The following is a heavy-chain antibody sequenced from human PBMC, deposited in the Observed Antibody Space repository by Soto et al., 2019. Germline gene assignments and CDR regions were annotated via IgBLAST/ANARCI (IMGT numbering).Heavy chain of an antibody. V-gene: IGHV4-34*01. D-gene: IGHD3-22*01. J-gene: IGHJ3*02. CDR1: GGSFGGYY. CDR3: ARGRYSDSSGFYDAFDI. Sequence: SATLSLTCAVYGGSFGGYYWNWIRLPPGKGLEWIGQINQSGSTNYSPSLKSRVTVSVDTSNNQFSLKLHSVTAADTAVYYCARGRYSDSSGFYDAFDIWGQGTMVTVSS. CDR2: INQSGST.